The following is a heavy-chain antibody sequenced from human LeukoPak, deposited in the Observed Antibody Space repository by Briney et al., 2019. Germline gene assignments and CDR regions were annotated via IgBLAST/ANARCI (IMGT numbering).Heavy chain of an antibody. CDR2: LHNDETEI. CDR3: VKDTGRGDF. V-gene: IGHV3-30*02. Sequence: GGSLRLSCAASGFIFSNYGMHWVRQAPGKGLEWVAFLHNDETEIYYADSVKGQFTISRDNSKNTLYLQMSSLRDEDTAVYYCVKDTGRGDFWGQGTQVTVSS. CDR1: GFIFSNYG. D-gene: IGHD1-14*01. J-gene: IGHJ4*02.